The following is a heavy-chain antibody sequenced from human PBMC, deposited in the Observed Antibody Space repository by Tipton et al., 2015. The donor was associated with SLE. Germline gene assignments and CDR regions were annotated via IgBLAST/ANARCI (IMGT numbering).Heavy chain of an antibody. J-gene: IGHJ4*02. V-gene: IGHV4-4*02. CDR3: AKDYNHDNADYN. D-gene: IGHD4-17*01. Sequence: ELEWIGEVFRGGSTNYSPSLKSRVTISVDKSKNQFSLKLSSVTVADTAVYYCAKDYNHDNADYNWGQGTLVIVSS. CDR2: VFRGGST.